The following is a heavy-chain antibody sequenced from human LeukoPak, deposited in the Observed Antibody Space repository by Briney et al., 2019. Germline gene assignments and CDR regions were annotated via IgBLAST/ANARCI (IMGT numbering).Heavy chain of an antibody. V-gene: IGHV4-59*08. Sequence: SETLSLTCTVSGGSISSYYWSWIRQPPGKGLEWIGYIYYSGSTNYNPSLKSRVTISVDTSKNQFSLKLSSVTAADTAVYYCARGGRLPTLFDYWGQGTLVTVSS. D-gene: IGHD3-16*01. CDR2: IYYSGST. CDR1: GGSISSYY. CDR3: ARGGRLPTLFDY. J-gene: IGHJ4*02.